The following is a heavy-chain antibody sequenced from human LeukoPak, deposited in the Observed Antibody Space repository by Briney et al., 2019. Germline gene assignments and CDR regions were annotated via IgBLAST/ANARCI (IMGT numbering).Heavy chain of an antibody. D-gene: IGHD3-10*01. CDR3: ARADYYGSGPFFGY. CDR2: IKEDGNEK. CDR1: GFTFSSYA. V-gene: IGHV3-7*01. Sequence: GGSLRLSCAASGFTFSSYAMSWVRQAPGKGLEWVANIKEDGNEKYYVDSVKGRFTISRDNAKNSLFLQMNSLRAEDTAAYYCARADYYGSGPFFGYWGQGTLVAVSS. J-gene: IGHJ4*02.